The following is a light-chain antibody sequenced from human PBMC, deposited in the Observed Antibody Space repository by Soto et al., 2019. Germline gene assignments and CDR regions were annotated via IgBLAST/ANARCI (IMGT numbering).Light chain of an antibody. CDR3: QQRSNWPIT. CDR1: QGISSY. J-gene: IGKJ5*01. CDR2: AAS. Sequence: IQVIQSPSSLSASTGDRVTITCRASQGISSYLAWYQQKPGKAPKLLIYAASTLQSGVPSRFSGSGSGTDFTLTISCLQSEDFATYYCQQRSNWPITFGLGTRLEIK. V-gene: IGKV1-8*01.